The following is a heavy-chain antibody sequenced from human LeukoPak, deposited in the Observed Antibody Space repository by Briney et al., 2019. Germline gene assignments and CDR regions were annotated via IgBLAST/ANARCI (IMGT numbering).Heavy chain of an antibody. CDR3: ARRRWVPAANWFDP. Sequence: PSETLSLTCAVYGGSFSGYYWSWIRQPPGKGLGWIGEINHSGSTNYNPSLKSRVTISVDTSKNQFSLKLSSVTAADTAVYYCARRRWVPAANWFDPWGQGTLVTVSS. D-gene: IGHD2-2*01. CDR1: GGSFSGYY. CDR2: INHSGST. V-gene: IGHV4-34*01. J-gene: IGHJ5*02.